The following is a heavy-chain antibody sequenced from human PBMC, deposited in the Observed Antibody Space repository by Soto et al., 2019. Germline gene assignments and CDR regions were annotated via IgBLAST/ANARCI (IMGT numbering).Heavy chain of an antibody. V-gene: IGHV1-69*01. CDR3: ARDGVDVSRTTVRHGALDI. Sequence: QVQLVQSGAEVKKLGSSVKVSCKASGGSFSTYGISWVRQAPGQGLEWMGGFIPVFTTAKYAQKFQGRVSITADESTYTAYMELSSLRSEDTAVYFCARDGVDVSRTTVRHGALDIWGQGTVVTVSS. CDR2: FIPVFTTA. CDR1: GGSFSTYG. J-gene: IGHJ3*02. D-gene: IGHD4-17*01.